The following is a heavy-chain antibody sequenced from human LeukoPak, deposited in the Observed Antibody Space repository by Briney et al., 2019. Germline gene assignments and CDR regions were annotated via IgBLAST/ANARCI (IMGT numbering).Heavy chain of an antibody. CDR1: GYSISSGYY. CDR2: IYHSGST. CDR3: ATSYYGSGSYYSLYFDY. Sequence: SETLSLTCAVSGYSISSGYYWGWTRQPPGKGLEWIWSIYHSGSTYYNPSLKSRVTISVDTSKNQFSLKLSSVTAADTAVYYCATSYYGSGSYYSLYFDYWGQGTLVTVSS. V-gene: IGHV4-38-2*01. D-gene: IGHD3-10*01. J-gene: IGHJ4*02.